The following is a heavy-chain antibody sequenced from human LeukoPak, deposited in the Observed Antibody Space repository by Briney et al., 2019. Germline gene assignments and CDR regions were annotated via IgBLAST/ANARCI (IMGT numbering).Heavy chain of an antibody. CDR2: INHSGST. D-gene: IGHD4-11*01. CDR3: ARVHSDYSIGH. Sequence: SETLSLTCAVYGGSFSGYYWSWIRQPPGKGLEWIGEINHSGSTNYNPSLKSRVTISVDRSKNQFSLKLSSVTAADTAVYYCARVHSDYSIGHWGQGTLVTVSS. CDR1: GGSFSGYY. J-gene: IGHJ4*02. V-gene: IGHV4-34*01.